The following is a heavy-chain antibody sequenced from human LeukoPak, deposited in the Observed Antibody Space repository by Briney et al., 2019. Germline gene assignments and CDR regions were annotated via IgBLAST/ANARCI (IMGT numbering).Heavy chain of an antibody. J-gene: IGHJ3*02. V-gene: IGHV4-30-2*01. CDR2: IFHSGST. D-gene: IGHD3-9*01. CDR3: ARVKLYYDTLTGYFPDDAFDI. CDR1: GGSISSGGYS. Sequence: PSQTLSLTCAVSGGSISSGGYSRSWIRQPPGKGLEWIGYIFHSGSTYYNPSLKSRVIISVDRSKNQFSLKLRSVTAADTAVYYCARVKLYYDTLTGYFPDDAFDIWGQGTMVTVSS.